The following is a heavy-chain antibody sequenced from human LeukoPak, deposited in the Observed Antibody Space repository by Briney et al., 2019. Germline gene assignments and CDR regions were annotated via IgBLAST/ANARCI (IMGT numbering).Heavy chain of an antibody. CDR2: TYHWSKWFN. J-gene: IGHJ4*02. Sequence: SQTLSLTCAISGDSATSGIWNWIRQSPSRGLEWLGRTYHWSKWFNDYAVSVESRMTINADTSRNQFSLQLNSVTPEDTAMYYCARDLHGSRGEFDYWGQGTLVTVSS. V-gene: IGHV6-1*01. D-gene: IGHD3-16*01. CDR3: ARDLHGSRGEFDY. CDR1: GDSATSGI.